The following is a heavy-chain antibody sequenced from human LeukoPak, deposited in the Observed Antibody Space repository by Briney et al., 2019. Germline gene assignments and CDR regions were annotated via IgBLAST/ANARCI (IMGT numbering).Heavy chain of an antibody. J-gene: IGHJ3*02. D-gene: IGHD2-2*01. CDR3: ADSAKIGYCSSTSCYGAFDI. CDR1: GGTFSSYA. V-gene: IGHV1-69*13. Sequence: SVTVSCKASGGTFSSYAISWVRQAPGQGLEWMGGIIPIFGTANYAQKFQGGVTITADESTSTAYMELSSLRSEDTAVYYCADSAKIGYCSSTSCYGAFDIWGQGTMVTVSS. CDR2: IIPIFGTA.